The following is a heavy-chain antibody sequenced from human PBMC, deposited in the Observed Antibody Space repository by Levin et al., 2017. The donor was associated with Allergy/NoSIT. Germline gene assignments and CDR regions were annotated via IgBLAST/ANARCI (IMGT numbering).Heavy chain of an antibody. D-gene: IGHD2-8*02. CDR3: ARSSPVLVVAGWFDP. V-gene: IGHV4-30-2*01. Sequence: SETLSLTCAVSGDSISNGGYSWSWLRQTPGKGLEFLGYIYQTGNTFYNPSLKSRLTMSVDRAHNQFSLKLTSVTAADTAVYFCARSSPVLVVAGWFDPWGQGILVSVSS. CDR1: GDSISNGGYS. CDR2: IYQTGNT. J-gene: IGHJ5*02.